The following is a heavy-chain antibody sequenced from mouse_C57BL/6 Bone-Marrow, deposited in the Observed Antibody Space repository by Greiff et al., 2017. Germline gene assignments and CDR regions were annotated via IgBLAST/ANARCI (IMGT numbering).Heavy chain of an antibody. Sequence: LQQPGAELVKPGASVKLSCKASGYTFTSYWMQWVKQRPGQGLEWIGEIDPSDSYTNYNQKFKGKATLTVDTSSSTAYMQLSSLTSEDSAVYYCAREGISYFDYWGQGTTLTVSS. V-gene: IGHV1-50*01. CDR2: IDPSDSYT. CDR3: AREGISYFDY. D-gene: IGHD5-2*01. J-gene: IGHJ2*01. CDR1: GYTFTSYW.